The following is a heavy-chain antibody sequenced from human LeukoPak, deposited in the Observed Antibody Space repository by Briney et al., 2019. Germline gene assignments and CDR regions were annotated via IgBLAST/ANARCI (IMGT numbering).Heavy chain of an antibody. Sequence: GGSLRLSCAASGFIFSTYAMNWFRQAPGKGLEWVSGISGSEGDTYYADSVRGRFTISRDSSKNTLYLQMYSLRAEDTAVYYCAHLSYYYYMDVWGKGTTVTVSS. CDR2: ISGSEGDT. CDR3: AHLSYYYYMDV. CDR1: GFIFSTYA. V-gene: IGHV3-23*01. J-gene: IGHJ6*03.